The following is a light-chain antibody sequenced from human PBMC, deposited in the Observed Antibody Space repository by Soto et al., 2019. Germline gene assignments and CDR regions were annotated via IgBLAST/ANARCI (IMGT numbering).Light chain of an antibody. V-gene: IGKV3-20*01. J-gene: IGKJ3*01. CDR1: QSVSSSY. Sequence: EIVLTQSPGTLSLSPGERATLSCRASQSVSSSYLAWYQQKPGQAPRLLIYGASSRATGIPDRFSGSGSGIDFTLTISRLEPEDFAVYYCQQYGSSPVFGPGTKVDIK. CDR2: GAS. CDR3: QQYGSSPV.